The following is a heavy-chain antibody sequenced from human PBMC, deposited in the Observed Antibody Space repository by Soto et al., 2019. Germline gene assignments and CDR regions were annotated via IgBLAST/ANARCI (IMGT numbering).Heavy chain of an antibody. CDR2: VKSKTDGGTI. CDR3: IGTYSGSSMRFDY. CDR1: GFTFSNAW. Sequence: EVQLVESGGGLVKPGGSLRLPCAASGFTFSNAWRTWVRQAPGKGRGGVGRVKSKTDGGTIDYAAPVKDRFTISRDDSKNTLYLQMNSLKTEDTAVYYCIGTYSGSSMRFDYWGQGTLVTVSS. V-gene: IGHV3-15*01. J-gene: IGHJ4*02. D-gene: IGHD5-12*01.